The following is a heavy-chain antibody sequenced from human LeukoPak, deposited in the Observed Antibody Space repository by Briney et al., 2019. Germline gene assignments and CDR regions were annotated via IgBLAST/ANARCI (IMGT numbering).Heavy chain of an antibody. CDR1: GYTFTSYG. CDR2: ISAYNGGT. V-gene: IGHV1-18*01. CDR3: FRTYYYDSSGLDY. Sequence: GASVKVSCKASGYTFTSYGISWVRQAPGQGLEWMGWISAYNGGTNYAQKFQGRVTMTRDTSISTAYMELSRLRSDDTAVYYCFRTYYYDSSGLDYWGQGTLVTVSS. D-gene: IGHD3-22*01. J-gene: IGHJ4*02.